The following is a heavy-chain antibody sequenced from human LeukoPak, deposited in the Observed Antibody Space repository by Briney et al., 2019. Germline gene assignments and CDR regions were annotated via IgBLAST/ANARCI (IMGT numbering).Heavy chain of an antibody. D-gene: IGHD3-10*01. CDR1: GGSISSYY. CDR3: ARSIWFGELLPDY. Sequence: SETLSLTCTVSGGSISSYYWSWTRQPPGKGLEWIGYIYYSGSTNYNPSLKSRVTISVDTSKYQFSLKLSSVTAADTAVYYCARSIWFGELLPDYWGQGTLVTVSS. V-gene: IGHV4-59*08. J-gene: IGHJ4*02. CDR2: IYYSGST.